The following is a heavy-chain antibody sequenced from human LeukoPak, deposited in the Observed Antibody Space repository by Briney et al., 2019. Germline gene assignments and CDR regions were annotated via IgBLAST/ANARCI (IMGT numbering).Heavy chain of an antibody. CDR3: ATDRDNSDWQRRFDS. J-gene: IGHJ4*02. Sequence: GGSLRLSCAASGFTFSTYWMNWYRQAPGKGLEWVGNINQDASEINYVDSVRGRFTISRDNAKNSLHLQMNSLRAEDTAVYYCATDRDNSDWQRRFDSWGQGTLVTVSS. CDR1: GFTFSTYW. V-gene: IGHV3-7*01. D-gene: IGHD2-21*02. CDR2: INQDASEI.